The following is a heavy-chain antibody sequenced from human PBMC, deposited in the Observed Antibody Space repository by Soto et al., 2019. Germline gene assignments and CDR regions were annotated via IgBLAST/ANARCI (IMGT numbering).Heavy chain of an antibody. D-gene: IGHD3-22*01. Sequence: GGSLRLSCAASGFTFSSYGMHWVRQAPGKGLEWVAVISYDGSNKYYADSVKGRFTISRDNSKNTLYLQMNSLRAEDTAVYYCAKDHYDSSGYLPPYYYYYYGMGVWGQGTTVTV. V-gene: IGHV3-30*18. CDR3: AKDHYDSSGYLPPYYYYYYGMGV. J-gene: IGHJ6*02. CDR2: ISYDGSNK. CDR1: GFTFSSYG.